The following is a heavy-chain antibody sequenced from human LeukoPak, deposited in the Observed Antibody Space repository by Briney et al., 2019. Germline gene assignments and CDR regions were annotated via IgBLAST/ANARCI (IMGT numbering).Heavy chain of an antibody. D-gene: IGHD3-22*01. CDR1: GGSFSGYY. J-gene: IGHJ4*02. CDR2: LNHSGST. V-gene: IGHV4-34*01. CDR3: ARVSYYDSSGNRGAFDY. Sequence: SETLSLTCAVYGGSFSGYYWSWIRQPPGKGLEWIGELNHSGSTNYNPSLKSRVTISVDKSKNQFSLKLSSVTAADTAVYYCARVSYYDSSGNRGAFDYWGQGTLVTVSS.